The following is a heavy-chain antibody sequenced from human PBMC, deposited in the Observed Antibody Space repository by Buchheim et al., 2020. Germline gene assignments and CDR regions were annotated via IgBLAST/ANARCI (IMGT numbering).Heavy chain of an antibody. J-gene: IGHJ4*02. CDR3: ARGVRCSSTSCYLGLGY. CDR2: ISSSSSTI. V-gene: IGHV3-48*02. CDR1: GFTFSSYS. D-gene: IGHD2-2*01. Sequence: EVQLVESGGGLVQPGGSQRLSCAASGFTFSSYSMNWVRQAPGKGLEWVSYISSSSSTIYYADSVKGRFTISRDNAKNSLYLQMNSLRDEDTAVYYCARGVRCSSTSCYLGLGYWGQGTL.